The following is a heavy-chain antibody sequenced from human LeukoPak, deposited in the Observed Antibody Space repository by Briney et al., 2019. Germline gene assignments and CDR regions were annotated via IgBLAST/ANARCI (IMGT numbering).Heavy chain of an antibody. CDR3: ARDRNWGFDY. CDR2: IYSGGST. V-gene: IGHV3-53*01. CDR1: GFTVSSNY. J-gene: IGHJ4*02. D-gene: IGHD7-27*01. Sequence: PGGSLRLSCAASGFTVSSNYMSWVRQAPGKGLEWVSVIYSGGSTYYADSVKGRFTISRDNAKNSLYLQMNSLRDEDTAVYYCARDRNWGFDYWGQGTLLTVSS.